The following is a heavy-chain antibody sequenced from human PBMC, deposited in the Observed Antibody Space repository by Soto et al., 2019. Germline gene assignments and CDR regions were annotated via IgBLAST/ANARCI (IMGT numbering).Heavy chain of an antibody. J-gene: IGHJ4*02. Sequence: EVQMLQSGGGLVQPGGSLSLSCAASGITLSNYAMSWVRQAPGQGLELVSTITVSGGTTHYADSVKGRFTISRDNSKNTLYLQMNSLRAEDTAVYYCASEPGIALTNRRGMPFDHRGQGTLVTVSS. CDR3: ASEPGIALTNRRGMPFDH. D-gene: IGHD6-13*01. CDR1: GITLSNYA. V-gene: IGHV3-23*01. CDR2: ITVSGGTT.